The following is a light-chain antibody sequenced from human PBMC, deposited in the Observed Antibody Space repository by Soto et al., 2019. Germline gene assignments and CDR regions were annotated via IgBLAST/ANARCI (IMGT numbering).Light chain of an antibody. V-gene: IGKV3-20*01. CDR3: QQYGS. J-gene: IGKJ1*01. CDR1: PSVSGSN. CDR2: GAS. Sequence: IVMTRARATLCVAPGGRPTLSYRASPSVSGSNLAWYQQKPGQAPRLVIYGASSRATGIPDRFSGSGSGTNFTLTISRLEPEDFAVYYCQQYGSFGQGTKVDIK.